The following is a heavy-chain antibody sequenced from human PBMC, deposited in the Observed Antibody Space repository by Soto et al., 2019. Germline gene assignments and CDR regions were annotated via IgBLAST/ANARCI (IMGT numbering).Heavy chain of an antibody. Sequence: QVQLVQSGTEVKKPGSSVKVSCRASGGTFNAYALSWVRQAPGQGLEWMGGIIPIFGTANYAQKFQGRVTITADKSTSTAYMELSSLRSEDTAVYYCARDRSSWYAGRWFDPWGQGTLVTVSS. CDR1: GGTFNAYA. CDR2: IIPIFGTA. J-gene: IGHJ5*02. CDR3: ARDRSSWYAGRWFDP. D-gene: IGHD6-13*01. V-gene: IGHV1-69*06.